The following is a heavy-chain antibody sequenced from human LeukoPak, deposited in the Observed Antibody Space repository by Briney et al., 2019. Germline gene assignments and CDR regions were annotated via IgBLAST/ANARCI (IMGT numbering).Heavy chain of an antibody. J-gene: IGHJ6*03. V-gene: IGHV4-61*02. CDR1: GGSISSGSYY. D-gene: IGHD2-21*02. CDR2: IYTSGST. CDR3: ARIYCGGDCRGYYYHYYMDV. Sequence: SQTLSLTCTVSGGSISSGSYYWSWIRQPAGKGLEWIGRIYTSGSTKYNPSLKSRVTISVDTSKNQFSLKLSSVTAADTAVYYCARIYCGGDCRGYYYHYYMDVWGKGTTVTVSS.